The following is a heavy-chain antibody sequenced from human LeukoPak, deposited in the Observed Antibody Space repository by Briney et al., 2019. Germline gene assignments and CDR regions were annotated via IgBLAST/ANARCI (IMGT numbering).Heavy chain of an antibody. CDR3: AREACGSGIYVNWFDP. J-gene: IGHJ5*02. CDR1: GGTFSSYS. D-gene: IGHD1-26*01. Sequence: AASVKVSCKASGGTFSSYSISWVRQAPGHGLEWMGGIIPIFGTANYAQKFQGRVTITTDESTSTAYMELSSLRSEDTAVYYCAREACGSGIYVNWFDPWGQGTLVTVSS. V-gene: IGHV1-69*05. CDR2: IIPIFGTA.